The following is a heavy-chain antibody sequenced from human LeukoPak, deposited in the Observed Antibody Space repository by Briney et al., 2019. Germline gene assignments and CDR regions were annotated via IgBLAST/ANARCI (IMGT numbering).Heavy chain of an antibody. CDR2: ISYDGSNK. CDR3: ASGFYDTSAPGDY. J-gene: IGHJ4*02. CDR1: GFTFSSYA. Sequence: GGSLRLSCAASGFTFSSYAMHWVRQAPGKGLEWVAVISYDGSNKYYADSVKGRFTNSRDNSKNTLFLQMNSLRTEDTAVYYCASGFYDTSAPGDYWGQGTLVTVSS. D-gene: IGHD3-22*01. V-gene: IGHV3-30*04.